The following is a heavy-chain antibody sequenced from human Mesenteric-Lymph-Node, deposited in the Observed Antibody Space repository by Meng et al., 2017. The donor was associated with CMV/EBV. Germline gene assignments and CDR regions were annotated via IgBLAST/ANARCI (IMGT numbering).Heavy chain of an antibody. Sequence: KAAGYTFTDYFMHWGRQDPGQGLEWMGRINPHSGGTNYPQSFQGRVTLTRDTSISTAYMELSGLRSDDTAVYYCARGAVAGTNWLDPWGQGTLVTVSS. CDR3: ARGAVAGTNWLDP. CDR2: INPHSGGT. V-gene: IGHV1-2*06. J-gene: IGHJ5*02. CDR1: GYTFTDYF. D-gene: IGHD6-19*01.